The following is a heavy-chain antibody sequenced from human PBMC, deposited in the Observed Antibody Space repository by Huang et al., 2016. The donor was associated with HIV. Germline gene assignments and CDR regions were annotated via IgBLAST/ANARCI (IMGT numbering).Heavy chain of an antibody. V-gene: IGHV4-59*11. D-gene: IGHD2-15*01. CDR3: ARDRRHCSGGSCYYSDY. CDR1: GGSISSHY. CDR2: IDYSGVS. Sequence: QVQLQESGPGLVKPSETLSLTCSVSGGSISSHYWSWIRQPPGKGLEWIGSIDYSGVSNYSPSVKSRVFISVDTSRNQFALKLSSVTAVDTAVYYCARDRRHCSGGSCYYSDYWGHGTLVTVSS. J-gene: IGHJ4*01.